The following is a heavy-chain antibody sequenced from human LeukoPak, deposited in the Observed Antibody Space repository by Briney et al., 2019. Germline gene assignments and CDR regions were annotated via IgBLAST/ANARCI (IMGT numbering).Heavy chain of an antibody. CDR1: GFTFSSYG. D-gene: IGHD6-13*01. CDR3: ARDDSSSWYVSY. V-gene: IGHV3-33*01. J-gene: IGHJ4*02. Sequence: GRSLRLSCAASGFTFSSYGMHWVRQAPGKGLEWVAVIWYDGSNKYYADSVKGRFTISRDNSKNTLYLQMNSLRAEDTAVYYCARDDSSSWYVSYWGQGTLVTVSS. CDR2: IWYDGSNK.